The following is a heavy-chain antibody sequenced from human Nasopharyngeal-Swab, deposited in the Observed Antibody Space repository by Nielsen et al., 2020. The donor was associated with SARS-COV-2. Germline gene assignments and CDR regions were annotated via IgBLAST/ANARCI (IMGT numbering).Heavy chain of an antibody. D-gene: IGHD3-3*01. CDR2: ISYDGSNK. CDR3: AKDIRGYYDFSP. V-gene: IGHV3-30*18. Sequence: GGSLRLSCAASGFTFSSYGMHWVRQAPGKGLEWVAVISYDGSNKYYADSVKGRFTISRDNSKNTLYLQMNSLRAEDTAVYYCAKDIRGYYDFSPWGLGTLVTVAS. J-gene: IGHJ5*02. CDR1: GFTFSSYG.